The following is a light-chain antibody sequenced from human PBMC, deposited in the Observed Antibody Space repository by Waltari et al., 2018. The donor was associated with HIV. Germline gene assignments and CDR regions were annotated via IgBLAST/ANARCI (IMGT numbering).Light chain of an antibody. CDR1: SSDVGGYHY. CDR3: CSYAGSYTV. V-gene: IGLV2-11*01. Sequence: QSALTQPRSVSGSPGQSVTISCTGTSSDVGGYHYVSWYQQYPGKAPKLIIYDVSKRPSGVPDRFSGSKSGNTASLTISGLQAEDEADYYCCSYAGSYTVFGGGTKLTVL. J-gene: IGLJ2*01. CDR2: DVS.